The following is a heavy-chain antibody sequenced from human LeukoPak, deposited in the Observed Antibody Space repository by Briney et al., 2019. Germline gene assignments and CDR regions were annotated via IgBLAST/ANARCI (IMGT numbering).Heavy chain of an antibody. CDR3: AREDHSRFDY. CDR2: IWYDGSNE. J-gene: IGHJ4*02. V-gene: IGHV3-33*01. D-gene: IGHD1-14*01. Sequence: GGSLRLSCVASGFTFSSYAMHWVRQAPGKGLEWVAVIWYDGSNEYYVDSVKGRFTISRDNSKNTMYLQMSSLRVEDTAVYYCAREDHSRFDYWGQGTLVTVSS. CDR1: GFTFSSYA.